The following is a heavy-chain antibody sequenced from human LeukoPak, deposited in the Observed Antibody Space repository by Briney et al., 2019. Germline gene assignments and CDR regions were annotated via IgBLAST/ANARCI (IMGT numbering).Heavy chain of an antibody. CDR2: IIPIFGTA. CDR1: GYTFTSYG. J-gene: IGHJ5*02. V-gene: IGHV1-69*13. D-gene: IGHD2-2*01. CDR3: AGDPLGYCSSTSSYYNWFDP. Sequence: ASVKVSCKASGYTFTSYGISWVRQAPGQGLEWMGGIIPIFGTANYAQKFQGRVTITADESTSTAYMELSSLRSEDTAVYYCAGDPLGYCSSTSSYYNWFDPWGQGTLGTVSS.